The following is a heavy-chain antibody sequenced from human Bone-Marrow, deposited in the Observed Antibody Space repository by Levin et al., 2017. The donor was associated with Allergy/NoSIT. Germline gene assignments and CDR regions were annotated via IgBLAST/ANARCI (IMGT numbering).Heavy chain of an antibody. J-gene: IGHJ4*02. CDR1: GFTFSASW. Sequence: GGSLRLSCAASGFTFSASWMSWVRQAPGKGLEWVATIKNDGSETHYVDSAKGRFIISRDNTKNSLFLQMNSLRAEDTAVYYCARYASIGYWGQGTLVTVSS. D-gene: IGHD2-2*01. CDR3: ARYASIGY. V-gene: IGHV3-7*03. CDR2: IKNDGSET.